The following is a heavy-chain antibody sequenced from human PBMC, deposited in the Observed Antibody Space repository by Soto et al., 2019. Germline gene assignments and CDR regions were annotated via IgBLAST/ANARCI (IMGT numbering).Heavy chain of an antibody. Sequence: QIQLVQSGAEVKKPGASVKVSCKASGYIFTSQGISWVRQAPGQGLEWMGWISTYNGNPNYAQKLQGRVTITTNPSTTTAFPELRSLTSDVTAVYYCARGRTRALDYWGQGTPVIVSS. V-gene: IGHV1-18*01. CDR2: ISTYNGNP. CDR1: GYIFTSQG. D-gene: IGHD1-7*01. J-gene: IGHJ4*02. CDR3: ARGRTRALDY.